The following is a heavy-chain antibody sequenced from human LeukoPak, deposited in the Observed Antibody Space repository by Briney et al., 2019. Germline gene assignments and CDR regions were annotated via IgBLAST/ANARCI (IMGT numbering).Heavy chain of an antibody. D-gene: IGHD3-22*01. CDR3: ARGIDSSGPIDY. Sequence: PSVKVSCKASGGTFSSYAISWVRQAPGQGLEWMGGIIPIFGTANYAQKFQGRVTITTDESTSTAYMELSSLRSEDTAVYYCARGIDSSGPIDYWGQGTLVTVSS. J-gene: IGHJ4*02. CDR2: IIPIFGTA. V-gene: IGHV1-69*05. CDR1: GGTFSSYA.